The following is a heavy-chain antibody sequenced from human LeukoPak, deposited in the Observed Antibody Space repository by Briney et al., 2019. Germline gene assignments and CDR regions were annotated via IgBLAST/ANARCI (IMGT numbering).Heavy chain of an antibody. CDR3: AREDGTTAFLDY. J-gene: IGHJ4*02. D-gene: IGHD4-17*01. CDR2: IKPGDSDT. Sequence: GESVNLSCMCSGYSFITYWLAWVRQMPGKGLEWMGIIKPGDSDTRDTPSFQGQVTISAGKSNSTDYLQWSSLKASDTGIYYCAREDGTTAFLDYWGQGTLVTVSS. CDR1: GYSFITYW. V-gene: IGHV5-51*01.